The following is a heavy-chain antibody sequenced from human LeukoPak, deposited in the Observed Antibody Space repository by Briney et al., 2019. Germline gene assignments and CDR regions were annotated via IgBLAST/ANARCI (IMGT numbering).Heavy chain of an antibody. CDR3: ARPIRADPSGLRLRGWYFDL. J-gene: IGHJ2*01. CDR1: GYSFTSHW. V-gene: IGHV5-51*01. Sequence: HGESLRISCKGSGYSFTSHWIGWVRQMPGKGLEWMGIIYPGDSDTRYSPSFQGQVTISADKSISTAYLQWSSLKASDTAMYYCARPIRADPSGLRLRGWYFDLWGRGTLVTVSS. D-gene: IGHD5-12*01. CDR2: IYPGDSDT.